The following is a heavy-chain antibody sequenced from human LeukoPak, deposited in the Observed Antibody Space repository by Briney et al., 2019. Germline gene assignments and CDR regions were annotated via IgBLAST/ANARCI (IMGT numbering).Heavy chain of an antibody. CDR2: ISGSGGST. CDR3: AKDAASRGSSSWLYNWFDP. V-gene: IGHV3-23*01. D-gene: IGHD6-13*01. J-gene: IGHJ5*02. CDR1: GFTFSSYA. Sequence: PAGGSLRLSCAASGFTFSSYAMSWVRQAPGKGLEWVSAISGSGGSTYYADSVKGRFTISRDNSKNTLYLQMNSLRAEDTAVYYCAKDAASRGSSSWLYNWFDPWGQGTLVTVSS.